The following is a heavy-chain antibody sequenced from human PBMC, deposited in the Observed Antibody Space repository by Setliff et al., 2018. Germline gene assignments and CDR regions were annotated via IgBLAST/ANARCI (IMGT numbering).Heavy chain of an antibody. CDR3: ARDQFSSGWYGPPESYFDC. D-gene: IGHD6-19*01. CDR2: IYYSATT. V-gene: IGHV4-39*02. CDR1: GDSISSNSHY. Sequence: PSETLSLTCIVSGDSISSNSHYWGWIRQPPGKGLEWIGTIYYSATTYCNPSLKSRVTISVDTSKNQFSLRLSSVTAADTAVYYCARDQFSSGWYGPPESYFDCWGQGIQVTVSS. J-gene: IGHJ4*02.